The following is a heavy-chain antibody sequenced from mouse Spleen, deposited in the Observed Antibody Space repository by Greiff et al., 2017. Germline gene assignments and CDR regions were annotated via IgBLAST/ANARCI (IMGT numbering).Heavy chain of an antibody. J-gene: IGHJ4*01. CDR2: INPSTGGT. CDR1: GYSFTGYY. CDR3: ARCGGYYGGVYAMDY. Sequence: VQLKQSGPELVKPGASVKISCKASGYSFTGYYMNWVKQSPEKSLEWIGEINPSTGGTTYNQKFKAKATLTVDKSSSTAYMQLKSLTSEDSAVYYCARCGGYYGGVYAMDYWGQGTSVTVSS. D-gene: IGHD2-3*01. V-gene: IGHV1-42*01.